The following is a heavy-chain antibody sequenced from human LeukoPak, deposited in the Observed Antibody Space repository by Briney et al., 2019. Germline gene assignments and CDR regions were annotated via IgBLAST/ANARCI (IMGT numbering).Heavy chain of an antibody. D-gene: IGHD3-22*01. Sequence: LGGSLRLSCAASGFTFSRYWMHWVRQVPGKGLVWVSLINGDGSTTSYADFVEGRFTISRDNAKNTLSLQVNSLRAEDTAVYYCATGNYYDSRGYYTFGYWGQGTLVTVSS. CDR2: INGDGSTT. CDR1: GFTFSRYW. V-gene: IGHV3-74*01. CDR3: ATGNYYDSRGYYTFGY. J-gene: IGHJ4*02.